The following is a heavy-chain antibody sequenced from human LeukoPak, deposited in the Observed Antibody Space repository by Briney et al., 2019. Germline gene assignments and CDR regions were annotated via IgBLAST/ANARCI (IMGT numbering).Heavy chain of an antibody. CDR2: SDPCDSET. V-gene: IGHV5-51*01. Sequence: GESLKISCKACGYTFTNYWIGWVRQMPGEGLEWMGISDPCDSETRYTPSFQAQVTISADKSLRTAYLQWNSLKASDTAMYYCARQTAMGRSGDYWGQGTLVTVSS. CDR1: GYTFTNYW. CDR3: ARQTAMGRSGDY. J-gene: IGHJ4*02. D-gene: IGHD5-18*01.